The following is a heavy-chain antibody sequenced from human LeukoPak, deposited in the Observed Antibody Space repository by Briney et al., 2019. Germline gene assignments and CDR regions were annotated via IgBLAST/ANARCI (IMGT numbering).Heavy chain of an antibody. CDR1: GGSISSYY. J-gene: IGHJ4*02. CDR3: ARQLSRMTSVTSYYYFDY. V-gene: IGHV4-59*08. CDR2: IYYSGST. D-gene: IGHD4-17*01. Sequence: SETLSLTCTVSGGSISSYYWSWIRQPPGKGLEWIGYIYYSGSTNYNPSLKSRVIISVDTSKNQFSLKLSSVTAADTAVYYCARQLSRMTSVTSYYYFDYWGQGTLVTVSS.